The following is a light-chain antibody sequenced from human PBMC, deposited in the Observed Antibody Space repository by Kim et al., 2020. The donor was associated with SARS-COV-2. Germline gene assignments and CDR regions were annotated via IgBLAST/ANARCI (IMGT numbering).Light chain of an antibody. Sequence: GRTVTLPCYSGTGPLTSGHHPYWFQKKPGQAPKTLIFDASNRHSWTPARFSGSLLGGKGALTLSGAQPEDEAEYYCLLSYSAARPVFGGGTQLTVL. CDR1: TGPLTSGHH. J-gene: IGLJ2*01. V-gene: IGLV7-46*01. CDR2: DAS. CDR3: LLSYSAARPV.